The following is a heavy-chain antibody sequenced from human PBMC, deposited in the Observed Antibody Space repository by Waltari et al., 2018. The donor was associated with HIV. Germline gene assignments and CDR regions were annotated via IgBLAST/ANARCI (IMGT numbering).Heavy chain of an antibody. CDR3: AKNESNSKYDYYGLDV. J-gene: IGHJ6*02. D-gene: IGHD4-4*01. CDR1: GFDLTTYA. V-gene: IGHV3-23*01. CDR2: WSRSEGST. Sequence: EVQLLASGGGLVQPGGSLTLACAASGFDLTTYAMSWVRQGPGKGLEWVSGWSRSEGSTTIADYVKGRFTISRDKSKNTVYLQMNSLRAEDTAVYYCAKNESNSKYDYYGLDVWGQGTTVTVSS.